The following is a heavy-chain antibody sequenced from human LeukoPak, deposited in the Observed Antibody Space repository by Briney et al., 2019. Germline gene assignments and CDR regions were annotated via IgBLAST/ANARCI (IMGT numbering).Heavy chain of an antibody. D-gene: IGHD6-19*01. CDR2: ISAYTGNT. CDR3: ARGSSGWYNT. J-gene: IGHJ5*02. Sequence: ASVKVSCKASGYTFINYGISWVRQAPGQGLEWMGWISAYTGNTNYAQKFQGRVTMTTDTSASTAYMELRSLRSDDTAVYYCARGSSGWYNTWGQGTLVTVSS. V-gene: IGHV1-18*01. CDR1: GYTFINYG.